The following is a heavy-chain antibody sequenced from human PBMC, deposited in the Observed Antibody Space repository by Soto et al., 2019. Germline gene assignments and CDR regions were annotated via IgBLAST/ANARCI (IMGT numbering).Heavy chain of an antibody. D-gene: IGHD6-13*01. CDR1: GVFFSTYY. J-gene: IGHJ5*01. Sequence: PSETLSLTCTVSGVFFSTYYWSWIRQPAGKGLEWIGRIYTSGSPNYNPSLTSRVTMSVDSSKNQFSLKLRSVTAADTAVYYCASDATRSSWTWFDYWGQGTLVTVSS. V-gene: IGHV4-4*07. CDR3: ASDATRSSWTWFDY. CDR2: IYTSGSP.